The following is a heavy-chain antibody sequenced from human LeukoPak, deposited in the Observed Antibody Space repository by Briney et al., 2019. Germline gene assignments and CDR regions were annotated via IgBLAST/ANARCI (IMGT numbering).Heavy chain of an antibody. CDR3: ARLYGGYYYDSSGYPAYWY. J-gene: IGHJ4*02. V-gene: IGHV1-69*13. D-gene: IGHD3-22*01. CDR1: GGTFSSYT. Sequence: ASVKVSCKASGGTFSSYTITWVRQAPGQGLEWMGGIIPIFGTANYAQKFQGRVTITADESTSTAYMELSSLRSEDTAVYYCARLYGGYYYDSSGYPAYWYWGQGTLVTVSS. CDR2: IIPIFGTA.